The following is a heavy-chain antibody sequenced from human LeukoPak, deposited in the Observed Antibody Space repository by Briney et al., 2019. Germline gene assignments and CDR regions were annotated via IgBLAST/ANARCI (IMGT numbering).Heavy chain of an antibody. CDR1: GFTFSSYA. D-gene: IGHD2-2*01. CDR3: AKDPLPSIVVVPSSGDY. V-gene: IGHV3-23*01. Sequence: GGSLRLSCAASGFTFSSYAMSWVRQAPGKGLEWVSTISGSGGITYYADSVKGRFTISRDNSKNTLYLQMNSLRAEDTAVYYCAKDPLPSIVVVPSSGDYWGQGTLVIVSS. J-gene: IGHJ4*02. CDR2: ISGSGGIT.